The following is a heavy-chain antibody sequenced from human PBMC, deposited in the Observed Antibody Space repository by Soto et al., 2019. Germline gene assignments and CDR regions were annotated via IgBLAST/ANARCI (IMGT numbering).Heavy chain of an antibody. CDR1: GFTFSSYG. CDR2: ISYDGSNK. D-gene: IGHD3-9*01. Sequence: QVQLVESGGGVVQPGRSLRLSCAASGFTFSSYGMHWVRQAPGKGLEWVAVISYDGSNKYYADSVKGRFTISRDNSKNTLYLQMNSLRAEDTAVYYCAKVFDILPGYLYWGQGTLVTVSS. CDR3: AKVFDILPGYLY. V-gene: IGHV3-30*18. J-gene: IGHJ4*02.